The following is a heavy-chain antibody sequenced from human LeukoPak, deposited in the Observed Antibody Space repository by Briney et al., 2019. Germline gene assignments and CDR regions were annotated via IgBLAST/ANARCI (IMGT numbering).Heavy chain of an antibody. V-gene: IGHV3-53*01. CDR1: GFIVSSNC. J-gene: IGHJ3*02. D-gene: IGHD5-24*01. CDR2: IYRGAST. Sequence: GGSLRLSCAASGFIVSSNCMIWVRQDPGKGLEWVSSIYRGASTYHADSVKGRFTISRDNSKNTLYLHMISLRVEDTAVYYCARDTPRGDNAFDIWGQGTMVTVSS. CDR3: ARDTPRGDNAFDI.